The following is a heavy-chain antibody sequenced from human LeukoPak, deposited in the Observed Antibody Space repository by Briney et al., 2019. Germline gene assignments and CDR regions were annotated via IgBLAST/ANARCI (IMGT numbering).Heavy chain of an antibody. V-gene: IGHV4-30-4*01. Sequence: PSQTLSLTCTVSGGSISSGDYYWSWIRQPPGKCLEWIGYIYYSGSTYYNPSLKSRVTISVDTSKNQFSLKLSSVTAADTAVYYCARDYSGSYQDAFDIWGQGTMVTVSS. D-gene: IGHD1-26*01. CDR3: ARDYSGSYQDAFDI. J-gene: IGHJ3*02. CDR2: IYYSGST. CDR1: GGSISSGDYY.